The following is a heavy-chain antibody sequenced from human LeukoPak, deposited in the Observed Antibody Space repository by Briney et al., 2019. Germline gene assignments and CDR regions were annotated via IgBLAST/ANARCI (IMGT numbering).Heavy chain of an antibody. J-gene: IGHJ4*02. V-gene: IGHV3-30-3*01. CDR2: ISYDGSNK. Sequence: GGSLRLSCAAPGFTFSSYAMHWVRQAPGKGLEWVAVISYDGSNKYYADSVKGRFTISRDNSKNTLYLQMNSLRAEDTAVYYCARDFQHYYDSSGYYDYWGQGTLVTVSS. D-gene: IGHD3-22*01. CDR3: ARDFQHYYDSSGYYDY. CDR1: GFTFSSYA.